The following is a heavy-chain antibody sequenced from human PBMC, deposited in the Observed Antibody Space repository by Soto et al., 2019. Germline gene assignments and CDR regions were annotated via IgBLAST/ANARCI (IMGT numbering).Heavy chain of an antibody. D-gene: IGHD3-10*01. CDR1: GFTFSSYG. V-gene: IGHV3-30*18. Sequence: QVQLVESGGGVVQPGRSLRLSCAASGFTFSSYGMHWVRQAPGKGLEWVAVISYDGSNKYYADSVKGRFTISRDNSKNTLYLQMNSLRAEDTAVYYCAKDFPYLGSGSYYYNWFDPWGQGTLVTVSS. J-gene: IGHJ5*02. CDR2: ISYDGSNK. CDR3: AKDFPYLGSGSYYYNWFDP.